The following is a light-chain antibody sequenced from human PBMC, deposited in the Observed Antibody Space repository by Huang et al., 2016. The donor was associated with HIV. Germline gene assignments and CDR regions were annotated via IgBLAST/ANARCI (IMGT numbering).Light chain of an antibody. J-gene: IGKJ1*01. CDR3: QQYKTYPWS. CDR2: KAS. Sequence: DIQMTQSPSILSASVGDRVTITCRASQTVHGWLAWYQQRPGKAPKLRIDKASKLESGVSSNFSGSGSGAEYTLTISSLQTDDFATYYCQQYKTYPWSFGPGTTVDI. CDR1: QTVHGW. V-gene: IGKV1-5*03.